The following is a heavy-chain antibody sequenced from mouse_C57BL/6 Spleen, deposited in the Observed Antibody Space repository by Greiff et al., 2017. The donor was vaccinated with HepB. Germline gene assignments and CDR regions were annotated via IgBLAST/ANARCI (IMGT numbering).Heavy chain of an antibody. CDR2: IDPETGGT. CDR1: GYTFTDYE. D-gene: IGHD1-1*01. Sequence: QVQLQQSGAELVRPGASVTLSCKASGYTFTDYEMHWVKQTPVHGLEWIGAIDPETGGTAYNQKFKGKAILTADKSSSTAYMELRSLTSEDSAVYYCTSSEYYGSSHWYFDVWGTGTTVTVSS. J-gene: IGHJ1*03. V-gene: IGHV1-15*01. CDR3: TSSEYYGSSHWYFDV.